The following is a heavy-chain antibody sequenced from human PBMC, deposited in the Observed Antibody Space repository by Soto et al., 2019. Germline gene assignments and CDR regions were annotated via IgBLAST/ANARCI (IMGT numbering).Heavy chain of an antibody. V-gene: IGHV5-10-1*01. D-gene: IGHD3-3*01. CDR3: ARRGMYDCWSGSLGP. CDR2: IDPSDSYT. Sequence: GESLKISCKGSGYSFTSYWISWVRQMPGKGLEWMGRIDPSDSYTNYSPSFQGHVTISADKSISTAYLQWSSLQASDTAVYYCARRGMYDCWSGSLGPWGQGTLVTVSS. CDR1: GYSFTSYW. J-gene: IGHJ5*02.